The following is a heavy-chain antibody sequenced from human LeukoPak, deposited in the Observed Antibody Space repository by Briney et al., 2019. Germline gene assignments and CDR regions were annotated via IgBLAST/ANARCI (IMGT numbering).Heavy chain of an antibody. V-gene: IGHV4-59*10. Sequence: SETLSLTCAVYGGSFSGYYWTWIRQPAGKGLEWIGRIYTSGSTNYNPSLKSRVTISVDTSKNQFSLKLSSVTAADTAVYYCATIVVPAANDYFYMDVWGKGTTVTVSS. CDR2: IYTSGST. J-gene: IGHJ6*03. D-gene: IGHD2-2*01. CDR1: GGSFSGYY. CDR3: ATIVVPAANDYFYMDV.